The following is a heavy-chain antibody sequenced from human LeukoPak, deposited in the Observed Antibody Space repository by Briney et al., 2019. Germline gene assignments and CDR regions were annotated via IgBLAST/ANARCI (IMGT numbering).Heavy chain of an antibody. V-gene: IGHV1-46*01. Sequence: ASVKVSCKASGYTFTSYYMHWVRQAPGQGLEWMGIINPSDGSTSYTQKFQGRVTMTRNTSISTAYMGLSSLRSEDTAVYYCARANKIAVAAPDYWGQGTLVTVSS. CDR1: GYTFTSYY. CDR3: ARANKIAVAAPDY. CDR2: INPSDGST. D-gene: IGHD6-19*01. J-gene: IGHJ4*02.